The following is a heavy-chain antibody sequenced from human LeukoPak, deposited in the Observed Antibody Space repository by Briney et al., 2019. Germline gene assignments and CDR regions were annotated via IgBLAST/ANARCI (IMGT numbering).Heavy chain of an antibody. CDR1: GYSISSGYY. CDR2: IYHSGGT. CDR3: HSESLWFGSPTGGFDY. V-gene: IGHV4-38-2*01. J-gene: IGHJ4*02. Sequence: SETLSLTCAVSGYSISSGYYWGWIRQPPGKGLEWIGSIYHSGGTYYNPSLKSRVTISVDTSKNQFSLKLSSVTAADTAVYYCHSESLWFGSPTGGFDYWGQGTLVTVSS. D-gene: IGHD3-10*01.